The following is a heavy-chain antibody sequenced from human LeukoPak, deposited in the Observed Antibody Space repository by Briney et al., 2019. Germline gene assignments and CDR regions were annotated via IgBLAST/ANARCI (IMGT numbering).Heavy chain of an antibody. CDR3: ARVRCYHDSSGYSIPLFDY. CDR1: GGSISSSNW. D-gene: IGHD3-22*01. J-gene: IGHJ4*02. CDR2: IYHSGST. V-gene: IGHV4-4*02. Sequence: SETLSLTCAVSGGSISSSNWWSWVRQPPGKGLEWIGEIYHSGSTNYNPSLKSRVTISVDKSKNQFSLKLSSVTAADTAVYYCARVRCYHDSSGYSIPLFDYWGQGTLVTVSS.